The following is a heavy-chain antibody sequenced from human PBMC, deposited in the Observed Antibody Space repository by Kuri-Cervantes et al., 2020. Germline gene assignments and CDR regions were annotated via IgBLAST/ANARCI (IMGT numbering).Heavy chain of an antibody. CDR3: ARDAQYYGSGSYPHYYMDV. D-gene: IGHD3-10*01. CDR2: IYYSGST. V-gene: IGHV4-59*13. Sequence: GSLRLSCTVSGGSISSYYWSWIRQPPGKGLEWVGYIYYSGSTNYNPSLKSRVTISVDTSKNQFSLKLSSVTAADTAVYYCARDAQYYGSGSYPHYYMDVWGKGTTVTVSS. CDR1: GGSISSYY. J-gene: IGHJ6*03.